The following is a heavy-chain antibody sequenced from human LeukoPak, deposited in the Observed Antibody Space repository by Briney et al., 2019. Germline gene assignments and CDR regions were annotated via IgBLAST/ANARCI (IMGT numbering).Heavy chain of an antibody. Sequence: SETLSLTCTVSGGSISSYYWSWIRQPAGKGPEWIGRIYTSGSTNYNPSLKSRVTMSVDTSKNQFSLKLSSVTAADTAVYYCARDTKWIQLWLGVYDAFDIWGQGTMVTVSS. CDR3: ARDTKWIQLWLGVYDAFDI. J-gene: IGHJ3*02. V-gene: IGHV4-4*07. CDR1: GGSISSYY. D-gene: IGHD5-18*01. CDR2: IYTSGST.